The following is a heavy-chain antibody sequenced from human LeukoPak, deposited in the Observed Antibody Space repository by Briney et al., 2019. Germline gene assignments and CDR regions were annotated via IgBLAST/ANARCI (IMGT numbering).Heavy chain of an antibody. CDR2: IRYDGSNK. J-gene: IGHJ4*02. D-gene: IGHD3-16*01. V-gene: IGHV3-30*02. CDR3: AKLTMITFGGVGSADY. CDR1: GFTFSSYG. Sequence: GGSLRLSCAASGFTFSSYGMHWVRQAPGKGLEWVAFIRYDGSNKYYADSAKGRFTISRDNSKNTLYLQMNSLRAEDTAVYYCAKLTMITFGGVGSADYWGQGTLVTVSS.